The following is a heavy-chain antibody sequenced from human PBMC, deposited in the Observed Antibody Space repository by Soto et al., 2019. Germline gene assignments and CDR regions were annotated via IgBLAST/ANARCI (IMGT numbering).Heavy chain of an antibody. CDR2: IDSGGSRT. V-gene: IGHV3-21*01. CDR3: TREVQPGVRREYDY. D-gene: IGHD1-1*01. CDR1: AFTFGSHT. J-gene: IGHJ4*02. Sequence: GGSLRLSCEAPAFTFGSHTMKWGRQGPGKGLEWVSSIDSGGSRTFYADTVKGRFTISRDNAKNSLFLQMNSLRAEDTAVYFCTREVQPGVRREYDYWGQGTLVTVSS.